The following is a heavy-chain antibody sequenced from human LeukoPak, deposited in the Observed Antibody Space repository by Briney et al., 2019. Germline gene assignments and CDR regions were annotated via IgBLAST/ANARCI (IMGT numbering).Heavy chain of an antibody. CDR1: GFTFSSYS. D-gene: IGHD1-7*01. CDR3: ARNYDY. V-gene: IGHV3-21*01. J-gene: IGHJ4*02. Sequence: GGSLRLSCAVSGFTFSSYSMNWVRQAPGKGLEWVSSISSESSFIYYADSLKGRFTISRDNAKNSLFLQMNSLRAEDTAVYYCARNYDYWGQGTLVTVSS. CDR2: ISSESSFI.